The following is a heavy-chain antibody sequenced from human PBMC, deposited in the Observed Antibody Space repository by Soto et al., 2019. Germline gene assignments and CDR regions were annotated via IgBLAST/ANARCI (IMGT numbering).Heavy chain of an antibody. CDR3: TRANWYSEY. D-gene: IGHD7-27*01. J-gene: IGHJ4*02. CDR2: IYYNGNT. CDR1: GGSISNHY. V-gene: IGHV4-59*11. Sequence: QVQLQESGPGLVKPSETLSLTCTVYGGSISNHYWSWIRQPPGKGLEWIGYIYYNGNTNYNPPLKSRVTMSVDTSKNQISLKLSSVTAADTAVYYCTRANWYSEYWGQGTLVTVSS.